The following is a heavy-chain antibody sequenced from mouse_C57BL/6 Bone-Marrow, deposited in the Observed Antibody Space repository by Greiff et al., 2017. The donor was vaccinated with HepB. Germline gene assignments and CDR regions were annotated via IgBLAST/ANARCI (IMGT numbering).Heavy chain of an antibody. Sequence: QVQLQQPGAELVKPGASVKLSCKASGYTFTSYWMHWVKQRPGQGLEWIGMIHPNSGSTNYNEKFKSKATLTVDKSSSTAYMQLSSLTSEDSAVYYWSITTVVAPYYCMDHWGQGTSVTGSS. J-gene: IGHJ4*01. CDR1: GYTFTSYW. CDR2: IHPNSGST. D-gene: IGHD1-1*01. CDR3: SITTVVAPYYCMDH. V-gene: IGHV1-64*01.